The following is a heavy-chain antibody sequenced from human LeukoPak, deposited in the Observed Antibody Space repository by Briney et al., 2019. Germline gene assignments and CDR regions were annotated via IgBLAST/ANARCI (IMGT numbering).Heavy chain of an antibody. CDR1: GFTFSNHA. CDR2: MSSGGTYI. Sequence: GGSLRLSCTASGFTFSNHAMTWVRRAPGKGLEWVSSMSSGGTYIYYADSVRGRFTISRDNAKNSLYLVMNSLRAEDTATYYCARDRPTGASRVFVVQWGQGTLVTVSS. D-gene: IGHD2-15*01. V-gene: IGHV3-21*01. CDR3: ARDRPTGASRVFVVQ. J-gene: IGHJ4*02.